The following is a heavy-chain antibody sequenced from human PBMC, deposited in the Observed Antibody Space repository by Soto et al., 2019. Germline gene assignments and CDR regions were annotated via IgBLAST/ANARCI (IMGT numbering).Heavy chain of an antibody. CDR3: ARDPLGYCSSTSCYPYYYYGMDV. J-gene: IGHJ6*02. Sequence: ASVKVSCKASGYTFTSYAMHWARQAPGQRLEWMGWINAGNGNTKYSQKFQGRVTITRDTSASTAYMELSSLRSEDTAVYYCARDPLGYCSSTSCYPYYYYGMDVWGQGTTVTVSS. V-gene: IGHV1-3*01. CDR1: GYTFTSYA. CDR2: INAGNGNT. D-gene: IGHD2-2*01.